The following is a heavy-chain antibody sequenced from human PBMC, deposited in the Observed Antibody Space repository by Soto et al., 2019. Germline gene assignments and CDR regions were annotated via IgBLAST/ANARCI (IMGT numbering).Heavy chain of an antibody. D-gene: IGHD3-10*01. CDR2: INPYSGGA. J-gene: IGHJ5*02. CDR3: ARVIRGAYYNSPLDT. Sequence: ASVKVSCKASGYTFTGYVMHWVRQAPGQGREWMGWINPYSGGADYAQSFQGRVTMTRDTSISTVYMELSRLRFDDTAVYYCARVIRGAYYNSPLDTWGQGTVVTVSS. CDR1: GYTFTGYV. V-gene: IGHV1-2*02.